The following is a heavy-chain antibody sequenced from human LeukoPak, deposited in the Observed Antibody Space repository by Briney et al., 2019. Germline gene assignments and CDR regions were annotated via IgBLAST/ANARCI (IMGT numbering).Heavy chain of an antibody. J-gene: IGHJ4*02. D-gene: IGHD6-13*01. V-gene: IGHV3-30*18. CDR3: AKDKAAGGTGSQDY. CDR1: GFTFSSYG. CDR2: ISYDGSNK. Sequence: GGSLRLACAASGFTFSSYGMQWVRQAPGKGREWVAVISYDGSNKYYADSVKGRFTIARDNSKNTLYLQMNSLRAEDTAMYYCAKDKAAGGTGSQDYWGQGTLVTVSS.